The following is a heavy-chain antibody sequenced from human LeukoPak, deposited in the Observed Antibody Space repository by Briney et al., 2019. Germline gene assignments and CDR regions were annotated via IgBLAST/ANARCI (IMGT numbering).Heavy chain of an antibody. CDR1: GFTFSSYA. J-gene: IGHJ4*02. V-gene: IGHV3-23*01. Sequence: GGSLRLSCAASGFTFSSYAMSWVRQAPGKGLEWVSAISGSGGSTYYADSVKGRFTISRDNSKNTLSLQMNSLRAEDTAIYFCAKRAVVDRYYFDYWGQGTLVTVSS. CDR3: AKRAVVDRYYFDY. CDR2: ISGSGGST. D-gene: IGHD3-22*01.